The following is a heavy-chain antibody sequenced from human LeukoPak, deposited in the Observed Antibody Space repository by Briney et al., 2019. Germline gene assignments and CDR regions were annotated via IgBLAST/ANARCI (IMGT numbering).Heavy chain of an antibody. V-gene: IGHV3-23*01. CDR1: GFTFSSYA. Sequence: GESLKISCAASGFTFSSYAMSWVRQAPGKGLEWVSAISGSGGSTYYADSVKGRFTISRDNSKNTLYLQMNSLRAEDTAVYYCAKEKAWVKCLDYWGQGTLVTVSS. CDR3: AKEKAWVKCLDY. J-gene: IGHJ4*02. D-gene: IGHD5/OR15-5a*01. CDR2: ISGSGGST.